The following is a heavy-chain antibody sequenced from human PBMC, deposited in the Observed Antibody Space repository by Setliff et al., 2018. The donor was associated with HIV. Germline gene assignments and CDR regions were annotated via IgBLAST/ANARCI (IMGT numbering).Heavy chain of an antibody. D-gene: IGHD2-2*01. V-gene: IGHV1-46*01. J-gene: IGHJ5*02. CDR1: GYTFTSHY. CDR3: ARGKNIVVVPAAPNWFDP. CDR2: INPSGDRT. Sequence: ASVKVSCKASGYTFTSHYMHWVRQAPGQGLEWMGIINPSGDRTTYTKKFQGRVTMTRDTSTNTVYLELSSLRSQDTAVYYCARGKNIVVVPAAPNWFDPWGQGTLVTVSS.